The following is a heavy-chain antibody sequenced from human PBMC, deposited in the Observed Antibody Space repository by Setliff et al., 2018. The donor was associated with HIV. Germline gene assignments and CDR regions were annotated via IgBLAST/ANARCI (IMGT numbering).Heavy chain of an antibody. J-gene: IGHJ5*02. D-gene: IGHD1-26*01. CDR3: ARAPDRIVGAA. CDR2: INPNSGGT. CDR1: GYTFTGYY. Sequence: GASVPVSCKSSGYTFTGYYMHWVRQAPGQGLEWRGWINPNSGGTNYAQKFQGRVTMTRDTSISTAYMEVRDLRSDDTAVYYRARAPDRIVGAAWGQGTLVTVSS. V-gene: IGHV1-2*02.